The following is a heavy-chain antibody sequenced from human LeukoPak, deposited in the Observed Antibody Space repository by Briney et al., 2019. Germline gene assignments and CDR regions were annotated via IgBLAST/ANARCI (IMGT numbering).Heavy chain of an antibody. J-gene: IGHJ5*02. CDR1: GDSIRSGSYY. D-gene: IGHD6-19*01. CDR2: IYSSGST. CDR3: ARGIAYSSGWYKPDQGYNLFDP. V-gene: IGHV4-61*02. Sequence: SQTLSLTCTVSGDSIRSGSYYWTWIRQSAGKGLEWIGRIYSSGSTNYNPSLMSRVTISVDTSKNQFSLKLSSVTAADTAVYYCARGIAYSSGWYKPDQGYNLFDPWGQGTLVTVSS.